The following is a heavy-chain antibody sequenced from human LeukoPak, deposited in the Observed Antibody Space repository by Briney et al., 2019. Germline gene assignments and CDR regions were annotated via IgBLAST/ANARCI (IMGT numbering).Heavy chain of an antibody. D-gene: IGHD2-15*01. V-gene: IGHV3-30*14. Sequence: GGSLRLSCAASGFTFSSYAIHWVRQAPGKGLEWVAVISYDGSNKYYADSVKGRFTISRDNSKNTLYLQMNSLRAEDTAVYYCARAYCSGGSCYFDYWGQGAPVTVSS. CDR2: ISYDGSNK. CDR1: GFTFSSYA. CDR3: ARAYCSGGSCYFDY. J-gene: IGHJ4*02.